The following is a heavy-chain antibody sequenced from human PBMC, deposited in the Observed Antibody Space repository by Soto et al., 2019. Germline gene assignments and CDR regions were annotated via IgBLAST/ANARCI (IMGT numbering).Heavy chain of an antibody. CDR2: IYWNDDK. CDR3: AHRLRYTSDWSGDY. CDR1: GFSLTTTGVG. V-gene: IGHV2-5*01. Sequence: QITLKESGPTLVKPTQTLTLTCTFSGFSLTTTGVGVGWIRQPPGKALEWLALIYWNDDKRYSASLRSRLTISKDTSKNRVVLTMTNMDPVDTATSYCAHRLRYTSDWSGDYWGQGTLVTVSS. D-gene: IGHD6-19*01. J-gene: IGHJ4*02.